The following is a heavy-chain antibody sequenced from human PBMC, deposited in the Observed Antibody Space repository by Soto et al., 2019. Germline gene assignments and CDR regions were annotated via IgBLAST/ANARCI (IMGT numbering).Heavy chain of an antibody. J-gene: IGHJ4*01. CDR1: GFTFSDSA. V-gene: IGHV3-23*01. D-gene: IGHD1-20*01. Sequence: EVQVLESGGGLVQPGGSLRLSCAASGFTFSDSAMTWVRKTPGKGLEYVSSITFNGGSTYYADSVKGRFTISRDNSKNTLYLQMNSLRAEDTALYYCAKDVVDRGISYWGQGTLVTVSS. CDR3: AKDVVDRGISY. CDR2: ITFNGGST.